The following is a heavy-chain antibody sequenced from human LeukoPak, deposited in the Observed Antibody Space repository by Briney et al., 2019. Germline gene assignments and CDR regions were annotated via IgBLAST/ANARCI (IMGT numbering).Heavy chain of an antibody. CDR2: IIPIFGTA. D-gene: IGHD3-9*01. Sequence: ASVKVSCKASGGTFSSYAISWVRQATGQGLEWMGGIIPIFGTANYAQKFQGRVTITADKSTSTAYMELSSLRSEDTAVYYCATLTYDILTGYYKGYFDCWGQGTLVTVSS. CDR1: GGTFSSYA. V-gene: IGHV1-69*06. CDR3: ATLTYDILTGYYKGYFDC. J-gene: IGHJ4*02.